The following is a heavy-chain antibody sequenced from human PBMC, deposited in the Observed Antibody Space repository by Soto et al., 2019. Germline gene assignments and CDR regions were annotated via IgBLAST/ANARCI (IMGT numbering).Heavy chain of an antibody. V-gene: IGHV3-30-3*01. CDR2: ISYDGSIK. Sequence: QVQLVEAGGGVVQPGRSLRLSCAASGVSFSISAMHWVRQAPGKGLEWVAVISYDGSIKYYADSVKGRFTISRDNSKNTLDLQMNSLRADDTAVYYCARAEAGAGPYYFDYWGQGTLVTVS. CDR3: ARAEAGAGPYYFDY. J-gene: IGHJ4*02. CDR1: GVSFSISA. D-gene: IGHD6-19*01.